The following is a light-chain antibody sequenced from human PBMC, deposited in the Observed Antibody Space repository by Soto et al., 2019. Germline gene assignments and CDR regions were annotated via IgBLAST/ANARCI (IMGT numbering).Light chain of an antibody. CDR1: QSISSW. J-gene: IGKJ1*01. CDR2: DAS. V-gene: IGKV1-5*01. Sequence: IQMTQSLSTLSASVGDRVTVTCRVSQSISSWLAWYQQKPGKAPKLLIYDASSLESGVPSRFSGSGSGTEFTLTISSLQPDDFATYYCQQYNSDSPWTLAQGTKV. CDR3: QQYNSDSPWT.